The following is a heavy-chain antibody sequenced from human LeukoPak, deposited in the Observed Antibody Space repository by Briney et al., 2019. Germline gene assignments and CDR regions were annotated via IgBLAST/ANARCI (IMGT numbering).Heavy chain of an antibody. J-gene: IGHJ3*01. Sequence: SETLSLTCTVSGDSVNDYYWNWIRQPPGKGLEWIGYIYYSGSTDYNPFLKSRVTMSVDTSKNQFSLKLNSVTAADTAVYYCARGGARGSSAFDVWGQGTMVIVS. V-gene: IGHV4-59*02. CDR3: ARGGARGSSAFDV. CDR1: GDSVNDYY. D-gene: IGHD3-10*01. CDR2: IYYSGST.